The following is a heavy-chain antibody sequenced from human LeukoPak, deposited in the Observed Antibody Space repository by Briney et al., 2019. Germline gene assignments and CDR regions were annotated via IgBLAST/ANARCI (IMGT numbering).Heavy chain of an antibody. CDR3: AKDQGGSGSYRFYDGMDV. D-gene: IGHD3-10*01. Sequence: GGSLRLSCAASGFIFSSYGLHWVRQAPGKGLEWVAVISYDGSNKYDADSVKGRFTISRDNSKNTLYLQMNSLRAEDTAVYYCAKDQGGSGSYRFYDGMDVWGQGTTVTVSS. J-gene: IGHJ6*02. V-gene: IGHV3-30*18. CDR1: GFIFSSYG. CDR2: ISYDGSNK.